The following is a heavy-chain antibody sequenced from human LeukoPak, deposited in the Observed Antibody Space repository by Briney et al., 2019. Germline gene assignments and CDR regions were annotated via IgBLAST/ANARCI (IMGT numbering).Heavy chain of an antibody. V-gene: IGHV3-23*01. CDR1: GFTFSSYW. CDR3: AKDSHRSRFGDPFDY. D-gene: IGHD3-10*01. J-gene: IGHJ4*02. Sequence: GGSLRLSCAASGFTFSSYWMSWVRQAPGKGLEWVSAISGSGGSTYYADSVKGRFTISRDNSKNTLYLQMNSLRAEDTAVYYCAKDSHRSRFGDPFDYWGQGTLVTVSS. CDR2: ISGSGGST.